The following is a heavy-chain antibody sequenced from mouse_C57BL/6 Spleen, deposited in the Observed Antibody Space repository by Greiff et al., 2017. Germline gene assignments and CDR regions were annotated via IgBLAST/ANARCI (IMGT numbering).Heavy chain of an antibody. CDR1: GFTFSSYA. Sequence: EVQVVESGGGLVKPGGSLKLSCAASGFTFSSYAMSWVRQTPEKRLEWVATISDGGSYTYYPDNVKGRFTISRDNAKNNLYLQMSHLKSEDTAMYYCASFYYGSSAGLAYWGQGTLVTVSA. V-gene: IGHV5-4*01. CDR3: ASFYYGSSAGLAY. J-gene: IGHJ3*01. CDR2: ISDGGSYT. D-gene: IGHD1-1*01.